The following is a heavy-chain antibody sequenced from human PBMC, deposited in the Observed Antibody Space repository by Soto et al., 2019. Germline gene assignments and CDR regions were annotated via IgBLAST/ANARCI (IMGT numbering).Heavy chain of an antibody. CDR2: IDNNGGA. CDR1: GYSISSGYY. D-gene: IGHD3-3*01. V-gene: IGHV4-38-2*01. J-gene: IGHJ4*02. CDR3: SRIRFNSDY. Sequence: SETLSLTCVVSGYSISSGYYWGWIRQPPGEGLEWIGTIDNNGGADYSPSLKSRVSISPDTPRNQLLLTLRSVTAADTAVYFCSRIRFNSDYGVQG.